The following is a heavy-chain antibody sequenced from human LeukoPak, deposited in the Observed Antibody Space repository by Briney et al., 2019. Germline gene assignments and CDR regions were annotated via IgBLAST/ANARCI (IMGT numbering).Heavy chain of an antibody. V-gene: IGHV4-59*02. D-gene: IGHD3-9*01. J-gene: IGHJ3*02. CDR3: ARAPTATYYEILTGYCSEAFDI. CDR2: IYYSGST. CDR1: GRSVSCYY. Sequence: ETQTLTCTVYGRSVSCYYGSWIRQPPGKGLEWVGYIYYSGSTNYNPSLKSRVVRGLYTTYIQFSLKLSSVTAADTAVYFCARAPTATYYEILTGYCSEAFDIWGQGTLVTVSS.